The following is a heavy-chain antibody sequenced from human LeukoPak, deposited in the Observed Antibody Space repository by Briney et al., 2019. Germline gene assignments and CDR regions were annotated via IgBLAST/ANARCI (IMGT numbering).Heavy chain of an antibody. Sequence: GRSLRLSCAASGFTFSSYAMHWVRQAPGKGLEWVSSISSSSSYIYYADSVKGRFTISRDNAKNSLYLQMNSLRAEDTAVYYCARDSKWMTTIHYWGQGTLVTVSS. CDR1: GFTFSSYA. CDR3: ARDSKWMTTIHY. J-gene: IGHJ4*02. D-gene: IGHD5-24*01. CDR2: ISSSSSYI. V-gene: IGHV3-21*01.